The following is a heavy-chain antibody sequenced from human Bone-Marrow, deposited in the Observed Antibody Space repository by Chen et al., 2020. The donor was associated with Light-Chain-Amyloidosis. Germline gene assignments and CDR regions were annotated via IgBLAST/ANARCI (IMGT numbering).Heavy chain of an antibody. CDR1: GFTFRTSW. Sequence: DVQLLESGGGLVQPVGSLRLSCAASGFTFRTSWMHWVRQAPGKGLVWVSRINPDGTRVDYADSVRGRFTISRDDAKSTVYLQMNSLRAEDTAVYYCSREFTGYDDYWGQGTLVTVSS. J-gene: IGHJ4*02. V-gene: IGHV3-74*01. CDR2: INPDGTRV. CDR3: SREFTGYDDY. D-gene: IGHD5-12*01.